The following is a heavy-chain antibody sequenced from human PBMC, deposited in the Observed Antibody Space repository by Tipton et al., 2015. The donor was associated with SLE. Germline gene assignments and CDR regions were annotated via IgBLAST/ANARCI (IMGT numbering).Heavy chain of an antibody. V-gene: IGHV4-59*01. D-gene: IGHD2-2*01. CDR1: GGSFSGYY. J-gene: IGHJ4*02. CDR2: IYYSGST. Sequence: GLVKPSETLSLTCAVYGGSFSGYYWSWIRQPPGKGLEWIGYIYYSGSTNYNPSLKSRVTISVDTSKNQFSLKLSSVTAADTAVYYCARDSCSSTSCYGWYYFDYWGQGTLVTVSS. CDR3: ARDSCSSTSCYGWYYFDY.